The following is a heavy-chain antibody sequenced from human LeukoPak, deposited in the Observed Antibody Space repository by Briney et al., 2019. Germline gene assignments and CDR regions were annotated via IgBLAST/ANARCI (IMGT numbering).Heavy chain of an antibody. CDR1: GYSISSGYY. V-gene: IGHV4-38-2*01. CDR2: IYHSGST. Sequence: PSETLSLTCAVSGYSISSGYYWGWIRQPPGKGLEWIGSIYHSGSTYYNPSLKSRVTISVDTSKNQFSLKLSSVTAADTAVYYCARLCIAASDDAFDIWGQGTMVTVSS. CDR3: ARLCIAASDDAFDI. J-gene: IGHJ3*02. D-gene: IGHD6-6*01.